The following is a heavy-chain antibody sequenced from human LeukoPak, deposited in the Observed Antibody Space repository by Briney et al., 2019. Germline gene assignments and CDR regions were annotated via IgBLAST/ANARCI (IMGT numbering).Heavy chain of an antibody. V-gene: IGHV4-31*03. CDR3: ARDRGFYCSGGSCHRTSFDY. CDR2: IYYSGST. D-gene: IGHD2-15*01. Sequence: PSETLSLTCTVSGGSVSSDSYYWSWIRQHPGKGLEWIGYIYYSGSTYYNPSLKSRVTISVDTSKNQFSLKLSSVTAADTAVYYCARDRGFYCSGGSCHRTSFDYWGQGTLVTVSS. CDR1: GGSVSSDSYY. J-gene: IGHJ4*02.